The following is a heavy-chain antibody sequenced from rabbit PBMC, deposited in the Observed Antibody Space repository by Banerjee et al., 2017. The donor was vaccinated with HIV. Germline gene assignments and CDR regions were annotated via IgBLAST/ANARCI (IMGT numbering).Heavy chain of an antibody. CDR3: ARGHAGSSWGLDL. V-gene: IGHV1S45*01. D-gene: IGHD8-1*01. CDR2: INTSSGNT. J-gene: IGHJ6*01. CDR1: GFTLSGYW. Sequence: QEQLEESGGGLVQPEGSLTLTCKASGFTLSGYWMCWVRQAPGKGLEWIACINTSSGNTVYASWAKGRFTISKASSTTVTLKLNSLTAADTATYFCARGHAGSSWGLDLWGPGTLVTVS.